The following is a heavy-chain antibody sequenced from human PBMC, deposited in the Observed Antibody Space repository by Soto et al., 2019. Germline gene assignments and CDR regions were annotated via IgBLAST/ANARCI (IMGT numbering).Heavy chain of an antibody. Sequence: PGGSLRLSCAASGFTFDDYTMHWVRQAPGKGLEWVSPISWDGGSTYYADSVKGRFTISRDNSKNSLYLKMNSLRTEDTALYYCAKAPYQLRHYGMDVWGQGTTVTVSS. J-gene: IGHJ6*02. CDR3: AKAPYQLRHYGMDV. CDR2: ISWDGGST. CDR1: GFTFDDYT. V-gene: IGHV3-43*01. D-gene: IGHD2-2*01.